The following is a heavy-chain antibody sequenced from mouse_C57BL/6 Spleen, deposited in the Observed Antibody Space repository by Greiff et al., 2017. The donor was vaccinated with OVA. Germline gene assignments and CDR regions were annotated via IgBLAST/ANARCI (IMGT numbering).Heavy chain of an antibody. CDR3: ASKTYSNYEAY. J-gene: IGHJ3*01. CDR1: GYTFTSYW. Sequence: VQLQQPGAELVKPRASVKLSCKASGYTFTSYWMQWVKQRPGQGLEWIGEIDPSDSYTNYNQKFKGKATLTVDTSSSTAYMQLSSLTSEDSAVYYCASKTYSNYEAYWGQGTLVTVSA. V-gene: IGHV1-50*01. CDR2: IDPSDSYT. D-gene: IGHD2-5*01.